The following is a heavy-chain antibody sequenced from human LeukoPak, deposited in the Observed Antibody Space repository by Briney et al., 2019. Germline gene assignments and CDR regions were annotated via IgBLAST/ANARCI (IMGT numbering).Heavy chain of an antibody. CDR3: GTDYLGGAPIDS. V-gene: IGHV4-4*07. Sequence: PSETLSLTCTVSVVSITKYYWAWIRQPAGKGLEWIGRMYISGSTNYNPSLKSRVSISIDKTNNQFSLKLRSVTAADTAVYYCGTDYLGGAPIDSWGQATLVTVSS. CDR2: MYISGST. CDR1: VVSITKYY. J-gene: IGHJ4*02. D-gene: IGHD1-26*01.